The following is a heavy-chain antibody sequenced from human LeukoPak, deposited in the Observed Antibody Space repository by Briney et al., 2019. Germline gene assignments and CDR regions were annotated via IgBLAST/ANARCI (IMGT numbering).Heavy chain of an antibody. CDR1: GFSFSNYW. D-gene: IGHD4-17*01. CDR2: LSGDGSSS. CDR3: VRASTTVPNLLDN. Sequence: PGGPLRLSCVASGFSFSNYWMHWVRQTPGKGLLWVSRLSGDGSSSKYADSLKGRFTISRDNAKNTLYLQMNSLRVDDTAVYFCVRASTTVPNLLDNWGQGALVTVSS. V-gene: IGHV3-74*03. J-gene: IGHJ4*02.